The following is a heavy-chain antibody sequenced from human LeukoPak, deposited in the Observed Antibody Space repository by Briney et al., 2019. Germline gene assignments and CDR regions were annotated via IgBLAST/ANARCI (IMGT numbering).Heavy chain of an antibody. J-gene: IGHJ5*02. V-gene: IGHV3-15*01. CDR1: GFTFNNAW. CDR3: TSHAAFDP. CDR2: IKSKNVGGTT. Sequence: KTGGSLRLSCAASGFTFNNAWMNWVRQAPGKGLEWVGRIKSKNVGGTTDYAAPVKGRFTISRDDSKSTVYLQMNSLKIEDTAVYYCTSHAAFDPWGQGTLVTVSS.